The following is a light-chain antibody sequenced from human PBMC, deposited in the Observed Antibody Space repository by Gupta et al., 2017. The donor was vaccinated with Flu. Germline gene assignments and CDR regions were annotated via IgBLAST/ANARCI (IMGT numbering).Light chain of an antibody. CDR2: SNN. CDR3: AAWDDRMNGLI. Sequence: RVTISCSGSSSNIESNDVNWYQQLTGAAPKLLIYSNNQRPSGVPDRFPGSKSGTSASLALSGLQSEDEADYYCAAWDDRMNGLIFGGGTKLTVL. V-gene: IGLV1-44*01. J-gene: IGLJ2*01. CDR1: SSNIESND.